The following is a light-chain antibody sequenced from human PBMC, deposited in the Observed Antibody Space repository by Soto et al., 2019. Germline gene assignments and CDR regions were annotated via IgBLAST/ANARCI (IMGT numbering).Light chain of an antibody. CDR1: SSNIGSNT. Sequence: QSVLTQPPSASGTPGQRVTISCSGSSSNIGSNTVNWYQQLPGTAPKLLIYSNNQRPSGVPDRFPGSKSGTSASLAISGLQSEDEADYYCAAWDDSLNGLFGTGTKVTVL. V-gene: IGLV1-44*01. CDR3: AAWDDSLNGL. J-gene: IGLJ1*01. CDR2: SNN.